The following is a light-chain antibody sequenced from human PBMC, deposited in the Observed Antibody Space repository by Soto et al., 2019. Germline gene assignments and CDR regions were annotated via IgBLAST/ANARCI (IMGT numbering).Light chain of an antibody. CDR2: GAS. CDR3: QQYNNWLT. V-gene: IGKV3-15*01. CDR1: QSVTSN. J-gene: IGKJ2*01. Sequence: EIVMTQSPATLSVSPGDRATLSCRASQSVTSNLAWYQQKPGQAPRLLIYGASTRATGIPARFSGSGSGTEFPLTISSLQSEDFAVYYCQQYNNWLTFGQGTKLEIK.